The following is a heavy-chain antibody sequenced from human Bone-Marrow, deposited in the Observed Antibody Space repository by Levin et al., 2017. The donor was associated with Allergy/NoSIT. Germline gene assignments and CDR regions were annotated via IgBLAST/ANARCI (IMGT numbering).Heavy chain of an antibody. CDR1: GFTFSSYW. Sequence: PGESLKISCAASGFTFSSYWMSWVRQAPGKGLEWVANIKQDGSEKYYVDSVKGRFTISRDNAKNSLYLQMNSLRAEDTAVYYCARVDGDYLINWFDPWGQGTLVTVSS. CDR3: ARVDGDYLINWFDP. J-gene: IGHJ5*02. D-gene: IGHD4-17*01. V-gene: IGHV3-7*03. CDR2: IKQDGSEK.